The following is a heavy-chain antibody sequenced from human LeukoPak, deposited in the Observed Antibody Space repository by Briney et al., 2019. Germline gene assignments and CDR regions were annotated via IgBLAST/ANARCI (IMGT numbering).Heavy chain of an antibody. CDR1: GGSISSGGYY. V-gene: IGHV4-31*03. D-gene: IGHD2-15*01. J-gene: IGHJ4*02. CDR3: ARWDCSSGTCYYLDY. CDR2: IYYSGRT. Sequence: PSQTLSLTCTVSGGSISSGGYYWSWIRQHPGKGLEWIGYIYYSGRTYYNPSFKSRVTMSVDTSKNQLSLKLHFLTAADTAVYYCARWDCSSGTCYYLDYWGQGTLVIVSS.